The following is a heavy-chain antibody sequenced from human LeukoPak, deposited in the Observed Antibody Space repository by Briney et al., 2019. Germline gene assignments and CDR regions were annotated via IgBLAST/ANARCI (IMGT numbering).Heavy chain of an antibody. Sequence: ASVKVSCKASGNTFTSFHIHWVRQDPGQGLEYMGIIKVYGDTTIYAQRFQGRITMTRDTSTSTVYMELSSLNSEDTAVYYCARESPSTFYFDYWGQGTLVTVSS. CDR2: IKVYGDTT. D-gene: IGHD1-1*01. CDR1: GNTFTSFH. CDR3: ARESPSTFYFDY. J-gene: IGHJ4*02. V-gene: IGHV1-46*01.